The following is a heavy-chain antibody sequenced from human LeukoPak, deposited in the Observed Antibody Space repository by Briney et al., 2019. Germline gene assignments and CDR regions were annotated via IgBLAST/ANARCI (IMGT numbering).Heavy chain of an antibody. CDR2: ISVSGSTK. J-gene: IGHJ4*02. Sequence: GGSLRLSCAAPGFTFSNYEMNWVRQAPGKGLEWVSYISVSGSTKYYSDSVKGRFTISRDNAKNSLYLQMNSLRAEDTAVHFCARAGRLTGSYYFDYWGQGTLVTVSS. CDR1: GFTFSNYE. D-gene: IGHD3-9*01. V-gene: IGHV3-48*03. CDR3: ARAGRLTGSYYFDY.